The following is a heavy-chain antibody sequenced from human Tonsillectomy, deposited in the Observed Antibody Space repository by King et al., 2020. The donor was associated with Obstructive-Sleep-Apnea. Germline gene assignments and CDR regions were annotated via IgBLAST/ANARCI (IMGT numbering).Heavy chain of an antibody. V-gene: IGHV4-39*07. CDR3: ARDAQNKNILIGLNFFDY. CDR2: ISYSGNT. Sequence: QLQLQESGPGLVKPSETLSLTCSVSGGSINSKTYDWGWIRQPPGRGLEWIGTISYSGNTNYNPSLKSRLTISVDTSMNQFSLRLDSVTAADTAIYYCARDAQNKNILIGLNFFDYWGQGTLVTVSS. D-gene: IGHD3-9*01. J-gene: IGHJ4*02. CDR1: GGSINSKTYD.